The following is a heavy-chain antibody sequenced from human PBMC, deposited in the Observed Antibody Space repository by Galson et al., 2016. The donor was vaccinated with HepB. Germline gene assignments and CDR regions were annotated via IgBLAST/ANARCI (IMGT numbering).Heavy chain of an antibody. CDR1: GGSISSGSYY. D-gene: IGHD2-15*01. CDR2: IYNSGST. V-gene: IGHV4-61*02. J-gene: IGHJ6*03. Sequence: TLSLTCTVSGGSISSGSYYWSWIRQPAGKGLEWIGRIYNSGSTNYNPSLKSRVTISVDTSKNQFSLKLSSVTAADTAVYYCARDTGGFCSGGSCYNYYYYMDVRGKGTTVTVSS. CDR3: ARDTGGFCSGGSCYNYYYYMDV.